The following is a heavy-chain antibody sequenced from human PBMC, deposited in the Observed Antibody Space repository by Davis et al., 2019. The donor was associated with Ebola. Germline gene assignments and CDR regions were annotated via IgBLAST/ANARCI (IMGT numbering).Heavy chain of an antibody. CDR2: IYYSGST. J-gene: IGHJ6*04. CDR1: GGSISSYY. Sequence: MPGGSLRLSCTVSGGSISSYYWSWIRQPPGKGLEWIGYIYYSGSTNYNPSLKSRVTISVDTSKNQFSLQLSSVTAADTAVYYCARAFVVVPAAPTNYYYYGMDVWGKGTTVTVSS. D-gene: IGHD2-2*01. V-gene: IGHV4-59*08. CDR3: ARAFVVVPAAPTNYYYYGMDV.